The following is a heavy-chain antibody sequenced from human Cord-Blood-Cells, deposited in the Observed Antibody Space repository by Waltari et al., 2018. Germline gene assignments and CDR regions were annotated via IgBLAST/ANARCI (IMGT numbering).Heavy chain of an antibody. D-gene: IGHD3-22*01. J-gene: IGHJ4*02. CDR2: INHSGST. Sequence: QVQLQQWGAGLLKPSETLSLTCAVYGGSFSGYHWSWLRQPPGKGLEWIGEINHSGSTNYNPSLKSRVTISVDTSKNQFSLKLSSVTAADTAVYYCARGHYYDSSGYYYYLHWGQGTLVTVSS. CDR1: GGSFSGYH. CDR3: ARGHYYDSSGYYYYLH. V-gene: IGHV4-34*01.